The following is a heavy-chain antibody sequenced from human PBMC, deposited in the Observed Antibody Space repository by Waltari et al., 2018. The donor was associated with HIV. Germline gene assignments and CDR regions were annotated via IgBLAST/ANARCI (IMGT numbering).Heavy chain of an antibody. V-gene: IGHV3-23*01. J-gene: IGHJ5*02. Sequence: EVQLLDSGGGLEQPGGSLRVACAASGFTFSSYAMSWVHQAPGKGLVWVSLISGNGGSAYYADSVKGRFIISRDNSKNTLYLQMNSLRVDDTAVYYCTRDLKDDGSGELGGFDPWGQGTLVTVSS. CDR3: TRDLKDDGSGELGGFDP. CDR1: GFTFSSYA. D-gene: IGHD2-15*01. CDR2: ISGNGGSA.